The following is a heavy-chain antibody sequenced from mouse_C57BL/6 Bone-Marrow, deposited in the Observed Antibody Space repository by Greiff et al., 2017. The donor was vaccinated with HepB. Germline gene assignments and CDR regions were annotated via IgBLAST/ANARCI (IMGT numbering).Heavy chain of an antibody. D-gene: IGHD1-1*01. J-gene: IGHJ2*01. Sequence: EVKLVESGGGLVKPGGSLKLSCAASGFTFSSYAMSWVRQTPEKRLEWVATISDGGSYTYYPDNVKGRFTISRDNAKNNLYLQMSHLKSEDTAMYYCARDPDYYGFDYWGQGTTLTVSS. CDR3: ARDPDYYGFDY. CDR1: GFTFSSYA. V-gene: IGHV5-4*01. CDR2: ISDGGSYT.